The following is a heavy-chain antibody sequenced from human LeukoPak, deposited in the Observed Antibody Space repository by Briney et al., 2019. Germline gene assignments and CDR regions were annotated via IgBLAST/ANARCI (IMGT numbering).Heavy chain of an antibody. Sequence: ASVKVSCKASGGTFSSYAISWVRQAPGQGLEWMGGIIPIFGTANYAQKFQGRVTITADESTSTAYMELSSLRSEDTAVYYCARGSGYSHRLDYWGQGTLVTVSS. CDR2: IIPIFGTA. J-gene: IGHJ4*02. V-gene: IGHV1-69*13. CDR1: GGTFSSYA. D-gene: IGHD3-22*01. CDR3: ARGSGYSHRLDY.